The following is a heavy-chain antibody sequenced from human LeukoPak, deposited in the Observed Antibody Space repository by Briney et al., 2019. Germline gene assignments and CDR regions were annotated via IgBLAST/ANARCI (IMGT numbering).Heavy chain of an antibody. D-gene: IGHD2-2*01. CDR2: ISWSSRDI. CDR3: AKDLGGQRPYHFDF. V-gene: IGHV3-9*01. CDR1: GFTFDDYA. Sequence: PGRSLRLSCATSGFTFDDYAMHWVRQAPGTGLEWVSGISWSSRDIDYADSVRGRFTISRDNAKNSLYLQMNSLRAEDTALFYCAKDLGGQRPYHFDFWGQGTLVTVSS. J-gene: IGHJ4*02.